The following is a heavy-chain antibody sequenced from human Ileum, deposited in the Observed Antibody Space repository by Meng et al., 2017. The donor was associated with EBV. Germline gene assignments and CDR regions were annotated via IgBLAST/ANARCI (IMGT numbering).Heavy chain of an antibody. CDR3: AMGPDYAKTGY. CDR1: GGSISSSNSC. J-gene: IGHJ4*02. CDR2: ICYTDYT. Sequence: ASGPGRVKPSETLSLPCSVSGGSISSSNSCWGWIRQPPGKGLEWIQSICYTDYTYYNPSLKSRVTISADKSKNQFSLRLNSLTAADTAVYYCAMGPDYAKTGYWGQGTLVTVSS. D-gene: IGHD4-17*01. V-gene: IGHV4-39*01.